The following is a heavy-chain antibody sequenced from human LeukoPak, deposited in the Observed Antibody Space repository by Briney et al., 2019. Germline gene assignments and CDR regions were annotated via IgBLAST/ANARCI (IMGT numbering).Heavy chain of an antibody. J-gene: IGHJ4*02. CDR3: ARTGGDNPFDY. CDR2: INHSGST. D-gene: IGHD4-17*01. V-gene: IGHV4-34*01. Sequence: PSETLSLTCAVYGGSFSGYYWSWIRQPPRKGLEWIGEINHSGSTNYNPSLKSRVTISVDTSKNQFSLKLSSVTAADTAVYYCARTGGDNPFDYWGQGTLVTVSS. CDR1: GGSFSGYY.